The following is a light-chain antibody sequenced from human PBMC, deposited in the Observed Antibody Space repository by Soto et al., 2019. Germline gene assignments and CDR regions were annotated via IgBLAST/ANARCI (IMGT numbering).Light chain of an antibody. Sequence: QLVLTQPASVSGSPGQSITISCTGTSSDVGSYNLVSWYQQHPGKAPKLMIYEDNKRPSGVSNRFSGSKSGNTASLTISGLQAEDEAHYYCCSYAPISTVVFGGGTKVTVL. CDR1: SSDVGSYNL. CDR3: CSYAPISTVV. V-gene: IGLV2-23*01. CDR2: EDN. J-gene: IGLJ3*02.